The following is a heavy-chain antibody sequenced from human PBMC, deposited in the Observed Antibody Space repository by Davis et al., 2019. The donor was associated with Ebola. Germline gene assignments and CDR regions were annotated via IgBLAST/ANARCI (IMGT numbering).Heavy chain of an antibody. CDR3: GKTGLESDYGMDV. CDR1: GFTFSSYW. D-gene: IGHD3-3*01. V-gene: IGHV3-7*01. J-gene: IGHJ6*02. CDR2: IKQGGDEK. Sequence: GESLKISCAASGFTFSSYWMSWVRQAPGKGLEWVANIKQGGDEKYYVDSVKGRFTISRDNAKNTLYLQMNSLRAEDTAVYYCGKTGLESDYGMDVWGQGTTVTVSS.